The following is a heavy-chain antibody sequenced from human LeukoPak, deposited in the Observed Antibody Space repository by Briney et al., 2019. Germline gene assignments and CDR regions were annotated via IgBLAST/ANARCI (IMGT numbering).Heavy chain of an antibody. CDR3: AKPYYYDSSGKHYFDY. CDR1: GFTVSSNY. CDR2: IYSGGST. Sequence: PGGSLRLSCAASGFTVSSNYMSWVRQAPGKGLEWVSVIYSGGSTYYADSVKGRFTISRDNSKNTLYLQMNSLRAEDTAVYYCAKPYYYDSSGKHYFDYWGQGTLVTVSS. V-gene: IGHV3-53*01. J-gene: IGHJ4*02. D-gene: IGHD3-22*01.